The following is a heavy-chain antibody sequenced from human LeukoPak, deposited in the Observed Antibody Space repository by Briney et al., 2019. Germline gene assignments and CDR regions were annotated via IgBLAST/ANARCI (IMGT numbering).Heavy chain of an antibody. J-gene: IGHJ3*02. CDR1: DGSINTPNYY. D-gene: IGHD3-22*01. CDR2: IFYRGST. CDR3: ARDRGYYDTSGYYGDAFDI. Sequence: SETLSLTCTVSDGSINTPNYYWGWIRQPPVKGLEWIGNIFYRGSTYYGPSLKSRVTISLDTSKNQFSLNLTSVTAADTAVYYCARDRGYYDTSGYYGDAFDIWGQGTKVTVSS. V-gene: IGHV4-39*07.